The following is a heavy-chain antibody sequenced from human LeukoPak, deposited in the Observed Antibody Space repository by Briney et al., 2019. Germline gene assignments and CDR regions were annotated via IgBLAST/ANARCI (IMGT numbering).Heavy chain of an antibody. V-gene: IGHV3-7*04. D-gene: IGHD5-24*01. CDR3: TRVGYIDEGIDY. Sequence: GGSLRLSCVASGFPFSSYWVTWVRQAPGKGLEWVANIKQDGSKKSYVDSVKGRFTISRDNAKNSLYLQMNSLRAEDTAIYYCTRVGYIDEGIDYWGQGTLVTVSS. J-gene: IGHJ4*02. CDR2: IKQDGSKK. CDR1: GFPFSSYW.